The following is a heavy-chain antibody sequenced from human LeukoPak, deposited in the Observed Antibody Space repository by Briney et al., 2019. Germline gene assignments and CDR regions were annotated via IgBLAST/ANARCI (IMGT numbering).Heavy chain of an antibody. V-gene: IGHV1-69*05. Sequence: ASVKVSCKASGGTFSNYAISWVRQAPGQGLEWMGRIIPIFGTANYAQKFQGRVTITTDESTSTAYMELSSLRSEDMAVYYCAREFKGSGKSSFDYWGQGTLVTVS. D-gene: IGHD3-10*01. J-gene: IGHJ4*02. CDR2: IIPIFGTA. CDR1: GGTFSNYA. CDR3: AREFKGSGKSSFDY.